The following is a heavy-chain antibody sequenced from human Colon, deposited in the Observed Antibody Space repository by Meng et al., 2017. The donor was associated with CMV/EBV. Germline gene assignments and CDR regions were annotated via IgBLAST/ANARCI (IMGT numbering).Heavy chain of an antibody. CDR2: IYYSGTT. Sequence: SETLSLTCTVSGDSISSYYWNWIRQPPGKGPEWIGYIYYSGTTNYNPSLKSRVTISVDTSKIQFSLRLTSVTAADTAVYYCAREAAASSYYYYYGMDVWGQGTTVTVSS. V-gene: IGHV4-59*01. CDR1: GDSISSYY. J-gene: IGHJ6*02. CDR3: AREAAASSYYYYYGMDV. D-gene: IGHD6-13*01.